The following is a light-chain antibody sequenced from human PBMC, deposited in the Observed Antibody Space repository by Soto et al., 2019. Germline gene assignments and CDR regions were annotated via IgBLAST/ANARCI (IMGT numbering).Light chain of an antibody. CDR1: QSIGSG. V-gene: IGKV1-5*03. J-gene: IGKJ2*01. Sequence: DIQMTQSPSTLSASVGDGVTITCRASQSIGSGLAWYQQKPGKAPKLLIYKATNLQGGVPSRFSGSGSGTDFSLTISSLQPVDSATYYCQQYNDFQYTFGQGTKLEI. CDR2: KAT. CDR3: QQYNDFQYT.